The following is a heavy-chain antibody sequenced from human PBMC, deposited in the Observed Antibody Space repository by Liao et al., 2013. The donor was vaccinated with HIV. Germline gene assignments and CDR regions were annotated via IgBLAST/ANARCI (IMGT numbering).Heavy chain of an antibody. CDR1: GGSISNYY. Sequence: QVQLQESGPGLMKPSETLSLTCTVSGGSISNYYWNWIRQPAGKALEWIGRTYASGGTTYNPSLKSRVTMSVDTSNNQFSLKLSSVTAADTAVYYCARDRHGQNWFDPWGQGTLVTVSS. CDR2: TYASGGT. J-gene: IGHJ5*02. CDR3: ARDRHGQNWFDP. V-gene: IGHV4-4*07. D-gene: IGHD4-17*01.